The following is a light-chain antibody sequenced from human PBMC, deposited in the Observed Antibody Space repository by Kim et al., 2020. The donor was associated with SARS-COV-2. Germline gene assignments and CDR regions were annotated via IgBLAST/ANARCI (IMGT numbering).Light chain of an antibody. J-gene: IGLJ1*01. CDR2: SDN. V-gene: IGLV1-44*01. Sequence: QSVTISSSGSSSNMASKTVHWYQQVPGTAPNLLFYSDNQRPSAVPDRFSASKSGTSASLDISGLQPEDEADYYCAAWDDSLNACVFGTGTKVTVL. CDR1: SSNMASKT. CDR3: AAWDDSLNACV.